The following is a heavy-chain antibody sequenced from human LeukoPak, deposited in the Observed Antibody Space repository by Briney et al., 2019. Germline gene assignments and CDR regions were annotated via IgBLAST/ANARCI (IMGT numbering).Heavy chain of an antibody. CDR1: GGSISTYY. Sequence: SETLSLTCTVSGGSISTYYWSWIRQPPGKGLEWNGYIFNSGRTNYNPSLKSRVTMSVDTSKNQLSLKLSSVTAADTAGYYCARLFRHNILTGYYFDYWGQGTLVSVSS. CDR3: ARLFRHNILTGYYFDY. J-gene: IGHJ4*02. V-gene: IGHV4-59*01. D-gene: IGHD3-9*01. CDR2: IFNSGRT.